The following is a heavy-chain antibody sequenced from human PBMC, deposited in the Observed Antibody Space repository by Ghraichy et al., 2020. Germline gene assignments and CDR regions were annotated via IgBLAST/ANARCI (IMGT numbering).Heavy chain of an antibody. V-gene: IGHV4-34*01. CDR1: GGSFSGYY. D-gene: IGHD3-22*01. CDR2: INHSGST. J-gene: IGHJ4*02. Sequence: SETLSLTCAVYGGSFSGYYWSWIRQPPGKGLEWIGEINHSGSTNYNPSLKSRVTISVDTSKNQFSLKLSSVTAADTAVYYCASSSVGAYCSGGSCHYYYDSSGYLQIDYWGQGTLVTVSS. CDR3: ASSSVGAYCSGGSCHYYYDSSGYLQIDY.